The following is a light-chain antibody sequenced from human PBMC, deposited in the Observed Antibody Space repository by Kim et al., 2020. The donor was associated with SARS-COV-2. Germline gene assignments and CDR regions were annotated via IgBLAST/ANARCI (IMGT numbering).Light chain of an antibody. CDR1: KLGDKY. Sequence: SVSTGQTASITCSVDKLGDKYACWYQQKPGQSPVLVIYQNSKRPSGIPERFSGSNSGNTATLTISGTQAMDEADYYCQAWDSSTVVFGGGTQLTVL. CDR2: QNS. J-gene: IGLJ2*01. CDR3: QAWDSSTVV. V-gene: IGLV3-1*01.